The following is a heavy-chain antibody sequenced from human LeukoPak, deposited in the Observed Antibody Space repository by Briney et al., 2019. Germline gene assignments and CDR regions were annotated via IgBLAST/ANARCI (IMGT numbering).Heavy chain of an antibody. Sequence: SETLSLTCTVSGGSISSSSYYWGWIRQPPGEGLEWIGSIYYSGSTYYNPSLKSRVTISVDTSKNQFSLKLSSVTAADTAVYYCARENYYDSSGYRYYFDYWGRGTLVTVSS. CDR3: ARENYYDSSGYRYYFDY. J-gene: IGHJ4*02. CDR1: GGSISSSSYY. CDR2: IYYSGST. D-gene: IGHD3-22*01. V-gene: IGHV4-39*07.